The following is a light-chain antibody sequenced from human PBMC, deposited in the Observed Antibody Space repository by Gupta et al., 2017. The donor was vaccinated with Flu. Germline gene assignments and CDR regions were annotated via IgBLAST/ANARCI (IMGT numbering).Light chain of an antibody. Sequence: SYVLTQPPSVSVAPGQTATITCGGNNIGRKGVHWYQQRPGQAPVLVVYDDSNRPPGIPERFSGSNSGNTATLIIIRVEAGDEADYYCQVWDSSSAHRVFGPATQVTVL. V-gene: IGLV3-21*02. J-gene: IGLJ1*01. CDR3: QVWDSSSAHRV. CDR2: DDS. CDR1: NIGRKG.